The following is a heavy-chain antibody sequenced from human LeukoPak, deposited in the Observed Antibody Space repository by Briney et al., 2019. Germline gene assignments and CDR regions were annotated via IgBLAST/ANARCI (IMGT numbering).Heavy chain of an antibody. D-gene: IGHD1-26*01. CDR2: TNSDGSRT. V-gene: IGHV3-74*01. Sequence: GGSLRLSCTASGFTFSSYWMHWVRQAPGKGLVWVSHTNSDGSRTSYADSVKGRSTISRDNAKNTLYLQMNSLRAEDTAVYYYVRDPGRSGSTPWGQRTLVTVSS. CDR3: VRDPGRSGSTP. J-gene: IGHJ5*02. CDR1: GFTFSSYW.